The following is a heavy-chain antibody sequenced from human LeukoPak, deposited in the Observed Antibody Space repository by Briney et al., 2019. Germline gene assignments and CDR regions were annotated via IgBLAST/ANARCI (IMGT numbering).Heavy chain of an antibody. CDR2: IRYDGSNK. CDR3: AKAQYYDSSGNDY. Sequence: PGGSLRLSCAASGFTFSSYGMHWVRQAPGKGLEWVAFIRYDGSNKYYADSVKGRFTISRDNSKNTRYLQMNSLRAEDTAVYYCAKAQYYDSSGNDYWGQGTLVTVSS. D-gene: IGHD3-22*01. CDR1: GFTFSSYG. J-gene: IGHJ4*02. V-gene: IGHV3-30*02.